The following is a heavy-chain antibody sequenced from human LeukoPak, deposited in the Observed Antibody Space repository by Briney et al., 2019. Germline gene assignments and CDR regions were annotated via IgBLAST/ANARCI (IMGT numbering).Heavy chain of an antibody. V-gene: IGHV1-2*02. J-gene: IGHJ6*03. D-gene: IGHD3-3*01. CDR3: ARNGNYDFGIVNYVAYTSNYMAV. Sequence: ASVKVSCKASGYTFTGYYMHWVRQAPGQGLEWMGWINPNSGGTNYAQKFQGRVTMTRDTSISTAYMELSRLRSDDTAVYYCARNGNYDFGIVNYVAYTSNYMAVWGKGTRFTVS. CDR2: INPNSGGT. CDR1: GYTFTGYY.